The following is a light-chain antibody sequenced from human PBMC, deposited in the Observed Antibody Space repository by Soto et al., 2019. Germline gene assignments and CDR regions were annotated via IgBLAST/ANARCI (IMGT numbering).Light chain of an antibody. J-gene: IGLJ3*02. CDR1: SSDIGSYNL. Sequence: QSVLTQPASVSASPGQSITISCTGTSSDIGSYNLVSWYQQHPGKAPKLMIFQVSQRPSGVSNRFSGSKSGNTASLTISGLQAEDEADYYCCSYVGSSTWVFGGGPKVTVL. CDR3: CSYVGSSTWV. CDR2: QVS. V-gene: IGLV2-23*02.